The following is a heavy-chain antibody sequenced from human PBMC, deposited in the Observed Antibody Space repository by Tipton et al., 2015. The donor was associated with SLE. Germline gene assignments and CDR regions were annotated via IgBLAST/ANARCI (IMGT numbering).Heavy chain of an antibody. CDR3: ARMRGANDGWVYYYYMDV. CDR1: GGSFSGYY. Sequence: TLSLTCAVYGGSFSGYYWSWIRQPPGKGLEWIGEINHSGSTNYNPSLKSRVTISVDTSKNQFSLKLSSVTAADTAVYYCARMRGANDGWVYYYYMDVWGKGTTVTVSS. V-gene: IGHV4-34*01. CDR2: INHSGST. D-gene: IGHD3-10*01. J-gene: IGHJ6*03.